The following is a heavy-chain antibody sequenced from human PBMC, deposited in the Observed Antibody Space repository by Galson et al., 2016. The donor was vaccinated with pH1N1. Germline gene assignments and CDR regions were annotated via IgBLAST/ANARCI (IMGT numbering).Heavy chain of an antibody. D-gene: IGHD3-9*01. V-gene: IGHV3-7*01. CDR3: ARRYFDY. CDR2: INQDGDKK. J-gene: IGHJ4*02. CDR1: GFTISTYW. Sequence: SLRLSCAASGFTISTYWMTWVRQAPGKGLEWVANINQDGDKKYYVGSVEGRFTISRDNAENSLYLQMNNLRDEDTAMYFCARRYFDYWGQGALVTVSS.